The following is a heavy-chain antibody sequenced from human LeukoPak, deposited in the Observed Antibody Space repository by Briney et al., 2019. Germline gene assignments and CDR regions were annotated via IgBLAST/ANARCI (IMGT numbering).Heavy chain of an antibody. CDR3: ARPPSGYSGYDTSYYYGMDV. CDR2: ISAYNGNT. D-gene: IGHD5-12*01. Sequence: ASVKVSCKASGYTFTSYGISWVRQAPGQGLEWMGWISAYNGNTNYAQKLQGRVTMTTDTSTSTAYMELRSLRSDDTAVYYCARPPSGYSGYDTSYYYGMDVWGQGTTVTVSS. V-gene: IGHV1-18*01. J-gene: IGHJ6*02. CDR1: GYTFTSYG.